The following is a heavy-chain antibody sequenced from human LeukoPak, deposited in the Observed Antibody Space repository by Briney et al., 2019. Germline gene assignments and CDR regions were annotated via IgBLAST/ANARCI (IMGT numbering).Heavy chain of an antibody. D-gene: IGHD3-22*01. V-gene: IGHV3-21*01. CDR3: ARDRPGITMIVVPSYFDY. Sequence: GGSLRLSCAASGFTFSSFTMNWVRQAPGKGLEWVSSISSSGSDIYYADSVKGRFTISRDNAKNSLYLQMNSLRAEDTAVYYCARDRPGITMIVVPSYFDYWGQGTLVTVSS. CDR1: GFTFSSFT. CDR2: ISSSGSDI. J-gene: IGHJ4*02.